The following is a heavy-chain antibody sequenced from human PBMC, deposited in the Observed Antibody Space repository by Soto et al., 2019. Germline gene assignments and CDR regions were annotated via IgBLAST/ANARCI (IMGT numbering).Heavy chain of an antibody. CDR3: ARGESIGDV. J-gene: IGHJ6*02. D-gene: IGHD6-6*01. CDR2: ISAYNGNT. Sequence: SVKVSCKAAGGTFSIDAISWVRQAPGQGLEWMGWISAYNGNTNYAQKLQGRVTMTTDTSTSTAYMELRSLRSEDTAVYYCARGESIGDVWDQGTTVTVSS. CDR1: GGTFSIDA. V-gene: IGHV1-18*01.